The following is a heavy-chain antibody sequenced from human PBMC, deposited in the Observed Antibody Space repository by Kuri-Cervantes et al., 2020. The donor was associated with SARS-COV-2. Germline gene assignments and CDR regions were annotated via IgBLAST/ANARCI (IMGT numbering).Heavy chain of an antibody. Sequence: SGPTLVKPTQTLTLTCTFSGFSLSTSGMCVSWIRQPPGKALEWLARIDWDDDKYYSTSLKTRLTISKDTSKNQVVLTMTNMDPVDTATYYCARINPSRRSGYYMRYYYYYYMDVWGKGTTVTVSS. CDR1: GFSLSTSGMC. D-gene: IGHD3-3*01. V-gene: IGHV2-70*11. CDR3: ARINPSRRSGYYMRYYYYYYMDV. J-gene: IGHJ6*03. CDR2: IDWDDDK.